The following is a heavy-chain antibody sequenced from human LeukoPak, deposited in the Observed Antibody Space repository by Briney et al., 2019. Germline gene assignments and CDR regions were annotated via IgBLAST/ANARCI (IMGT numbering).Heavy chain of an antibody. V-gene: IGHV4-31*03. Sequence: SETLSLTCTVSGGSISSGYYWSWIRQHPGKGLEWIGYIYYSGSTYYSPSLKSRVTISLDTSKNQFSLKLSSVTAADTAVYYCAREGIAAAGTGIDYWGQGTLVIVSS. CDR3: AREGIAAAGTGIDY. CDR1: GGSISSGYY. D-gene: IGHD6-13*01. J-gene: IGHJ4*02. CDR2: IYYSGST.